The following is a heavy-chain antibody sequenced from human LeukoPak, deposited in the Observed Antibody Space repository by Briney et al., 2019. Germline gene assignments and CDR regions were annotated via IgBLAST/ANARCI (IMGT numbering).Heavy chain of an antibody. V-gene: IGHV1-46*01. CDR3: ARDRPTDFWSGYYTGIGFDY. Sequence: GASVKVSCKASGYTFTSYYMHWVRRAPGQGLEWMGIINPSGGSTSYAQKFQGRVTMTRDTSTSTVYMELSSLRSEDTAVYYCARDRPTDFWSGYYTGIGFDYWGQGTLVTVFS. CDR2: INPSGGST. J-gene: IGHJ4*02. CDR1: GYTFTSYY. D-gene: IGHD3-3*01.